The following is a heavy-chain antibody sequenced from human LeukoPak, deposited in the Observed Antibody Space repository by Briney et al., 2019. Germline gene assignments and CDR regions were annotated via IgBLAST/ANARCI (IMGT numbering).Heavy chain of an antibody. D-gene: IGHD3-10*01. CDR1: GYSFTSYW. CDR2: IYPGDSDT. J-gene: IGHJ6*02. V-gene: IGHV5-51*01. Sequence: GESLKISCKGSGYSFTSYWIGWVRQMPGKGLEWMEIIYPGDSDTRYSPSFQGQVTISADKSISTAYLQWSSLKASDTAMYYCASPSMVRGVDYYYYYGMDVWGQGTTVTVSS. CDR3: ASPSMVRGVDYYYYYGMDV.